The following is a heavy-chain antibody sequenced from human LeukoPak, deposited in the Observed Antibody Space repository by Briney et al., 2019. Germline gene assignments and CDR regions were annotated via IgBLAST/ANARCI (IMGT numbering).Heavy chain of an antibody. CDR3: ATRTSGAFDF. Sequence: GSSLRLSCAASGFTFSNYAVHWVRQAPGKGLEWVALISDDGSNKYYTNSVKGRFTISRDNSKNTLYLQMNSLRAENTAVYYCATRTSGAFDFWGQGTMVIVS. CDR1: GFTFSNYA. J-gene: IGHJ3*01. V-gene: IGHV3-30-3*01. CDR2: ISDDGSNK.